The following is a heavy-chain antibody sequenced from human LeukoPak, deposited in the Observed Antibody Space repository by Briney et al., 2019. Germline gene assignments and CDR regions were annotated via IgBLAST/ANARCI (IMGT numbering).Heavy chain of an antibody. V-gene: IGHV3-7*01. Sequence: PGGSLRFSCVASGFRFGRDWISWVRQAPGKGLEWVACVKQDGTEKNYVVSVWGRFTVSVDNGKNSLYLQMNSLRAEDTAKYYCATLDSTKSVLWGRGTAVIVSS. D-gene: IGHD2-2*01. CDR1: GFRFGRDW. J-gene: IGHJ1*01. CDR3: ATLDSTKSVL. CDR2: VKQDGTEK.